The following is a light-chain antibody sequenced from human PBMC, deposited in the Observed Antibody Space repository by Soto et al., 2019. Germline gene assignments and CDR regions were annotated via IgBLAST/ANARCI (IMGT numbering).Light chain of an antibody. CDR1: SSDVGGYNY. Sequence: QSALTQPPSASGSPGQSVTVSCTGTSSDVGGYNYVSWYQQHPGKAPKLMIYEVSKRPSGVPDCFSGSKSGNTASLTVSGLQAEDEADYYCSSYAGTILYVFGTGTKLTVL. V-gene: IGLV2-8*01. CDR2: EVS. CDR3: SSYAGTILYV. J-gene: IGLJ1*01.